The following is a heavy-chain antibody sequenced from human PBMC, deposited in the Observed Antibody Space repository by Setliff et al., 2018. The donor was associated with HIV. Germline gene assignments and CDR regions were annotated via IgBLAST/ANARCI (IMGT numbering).Heavy chain of an antibody. D-gene: IGHD3-9*01. Sequence: QAGGSLRLSCAASGFTFSSYEMNWVRQAPGKGLEWVSYISSSGGTIYYADSVKGRFTISRDNAKKSLYLQMNSLRADDTAVYYCAKTSNTGYLFCSDYWGQGTLVTVSS. V-gene: IGHV3-48*03. J-gene: IGHJ4*02. CDR2: ISSSGGTI. CDR1: GFTFSSYE. CDR3: AKTSNTGYLFCSDY.